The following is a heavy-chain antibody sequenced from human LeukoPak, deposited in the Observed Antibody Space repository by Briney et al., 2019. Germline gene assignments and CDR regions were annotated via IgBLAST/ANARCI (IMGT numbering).Heavy chain of an antibody. CDR2: IYHSGST. J-gene: IGHJ4*02. CDR1: GGSISSGGYS. Sequence: PSQTLSLTCAVSGGSISSGGYSWSWIRQPPGKGLGWIGYIYHSGSTYYNPSLKSRVTISVDRSKNQFSLKLSSVTAADTAVYYCARGGYFDGIDYWGQGTLVTVSS. CDR3: ARGGYFDGIDY. V-gene: IGHV4-30-2*01. D-gene: IGHD3-9*01.